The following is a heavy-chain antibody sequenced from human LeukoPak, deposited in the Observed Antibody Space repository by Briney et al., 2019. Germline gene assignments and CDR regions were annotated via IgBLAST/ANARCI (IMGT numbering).Heavy chain of an antibody. J-gene: IGHJ3*02. Sequence: PSETLSLTCAVSGGSISSGGYSWSWIRQPPGKGLEWIGYIYHSGSTYYNPSLKSRVTISVDRSKNQFSLKLSSVTAADTAVYYCAREHAGRGAFDIWGQGTMVTVSS. D-gene: IGHD3-10*01. CDR1: GGSISSGGYS. CDR3: AREHAGRGAFDI. V-gene: IGHV4-30-2*01. CDR2: IYHSGST.